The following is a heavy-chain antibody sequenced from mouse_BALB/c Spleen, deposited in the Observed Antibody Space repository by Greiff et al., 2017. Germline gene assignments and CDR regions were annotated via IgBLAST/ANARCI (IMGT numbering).Heavy chain of an antibody. J-gene: IGHJ4*01. D-gene: IGHD1-1*01. CDR1: GFTFSSFG. CDR3: ASGSSSYAMDY. V-gene: IGHV5-17*02. Sequence: EVQLVESGGGLVQPGGSRKLSCAASGFTFSSFGMHWVRQAPEKGLEWVAYISSGSSTIYYADTVKGRFTISRDNPKNTLFLQMTSLRSEDTAMYYCASGSSSYAMDYWGQGTSVTVSS. CDR2: ISSGSSTI.